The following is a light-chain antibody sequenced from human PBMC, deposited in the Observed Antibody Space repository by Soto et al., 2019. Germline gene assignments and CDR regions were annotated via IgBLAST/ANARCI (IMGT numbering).Light chain of an antibody. V-gene: IGLV1-40*01. CDR2: GNS. Sequence: QSVLTQPPSVSGAPGQRVTISCTGSSSNIGAGYDVHWYQQLPGTAPKLLIYGNSNRPSGVPDRFSGSKSGTSASLAITGLQAEDEADYYCQSYDSSLSGCVFGGGTKLTV. J-gene: IGLJ2*01. CDR1: SSNIGAGYD. CDR3: QSYDSSLSGCV.